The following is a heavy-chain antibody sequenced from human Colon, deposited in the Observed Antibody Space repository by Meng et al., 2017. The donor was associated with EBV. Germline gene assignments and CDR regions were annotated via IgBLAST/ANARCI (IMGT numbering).Heavy chain of an antibody. D-gene: IGHD3-10*01. CDR1: GSSSSSNIR. Sequence: QGHVQGWGPGLMRPPGTLSLTCGVSGSSSSSNIRWTWVRQPPGEGLEWIGDIDDSGSTNYNPSLNSRISISLDKSKNHFALKLTSVTDADTAVYHCLRGSGGSVWGQGTLVTVSS. CDR3: LRGSGGSV. J-gene: IGHJ1*01. V-gene: IGHV4-4*03. CDR2: IDDSGST.